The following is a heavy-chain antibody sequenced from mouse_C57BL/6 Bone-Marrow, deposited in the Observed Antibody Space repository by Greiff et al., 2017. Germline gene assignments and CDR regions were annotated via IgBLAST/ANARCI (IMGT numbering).Heavy chain of an antibody. CDR1: GYTFTGYW. CDR3: ARGDYYGSSYGFPYYAMDY. CDR2: ILPGSGST. D-gene: IGHD1-1*01. Sequence: QVQLQQSGAELMKPGASVKLSCKATGYTFTGYWLEWVKQRPGHGLEWIGEILPGSGSTNYNEKFKGKATFTADTSSNTAYMQLSSLTTEDSAIYDCARGDYYGSSYGFPYYAMDYWGQGTSVTVSS. V-gene: IGHV1-9*01. J-gene: IGHJ4*01.